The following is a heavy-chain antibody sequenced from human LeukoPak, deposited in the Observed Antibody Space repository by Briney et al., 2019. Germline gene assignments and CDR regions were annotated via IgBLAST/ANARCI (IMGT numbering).Heavy chain of an antibody. J-gene: IGHJ4*02. CDR1: GFTFSSYW. D-gene: IGHD6-13*01. V-gene: IGHV3-7*01. Sequence: GGSLRLSCAASGFTFSSYWMSWVRQAPGKGLEWVANIKQDGSEKYYVDSVKGRFTISRDNAKNSLYLQMNSLRAEDTAVYYCARLYTSSWYLEDFWGQGTLVTVSS. CDR3: ARLYTSSWYLEDF. CDR2: IKQDGSEK.